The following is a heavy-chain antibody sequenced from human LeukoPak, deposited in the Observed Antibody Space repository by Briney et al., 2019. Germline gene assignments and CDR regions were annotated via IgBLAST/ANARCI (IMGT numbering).Heavy chain of an antibody. CDR3: AREAYYYDSSGYPEGY. CDR2: IYYSGST. Sequence: SETLSLTCTVSGGSISSSSYYWGWIRQPPGKGLEWIGSIYYSGSTYYNPSLKSRVTISVDTSKNQFSLKLSSVTAADTAVYYCAREAYYYDSSGYPEGYWGQGTLVTVSS. CDR1: GGSISSSSYY. D-gene: IGHD3-22*01. V-gene: IGHV4-39*02. J-gene: IGHJ4*02.